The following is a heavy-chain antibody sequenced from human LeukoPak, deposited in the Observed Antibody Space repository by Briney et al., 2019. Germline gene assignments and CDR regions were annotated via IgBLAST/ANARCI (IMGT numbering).Heavy chain of an antibody. Sequence: GGSLRLSCEGSAFIFSGHWMNWVRQAPGKGLEWVAYISSASNYIYYADSVKGRLTVSRDNAKNSLYLQMDSLRAEDTAVYYCTRDVTSYGHFDSWGQGTLVTVAS. CDR3: TRDVTSYGHFDS. D-gene: IGHD3-16*01. CDR2: ISSASNYI. V-gene: IGHV3-21*01. J-gene: IGHJ4*02. CDR1: AFIFSGHW.